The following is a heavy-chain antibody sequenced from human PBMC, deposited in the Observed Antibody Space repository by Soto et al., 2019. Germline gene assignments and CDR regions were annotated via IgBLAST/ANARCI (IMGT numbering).Heavy chain of an antibody. V-gene: IGHV3-21*01. CDR3: VRDSSQKVE. CDR2: ISSGGTYI. Sequence: GGSLRLSCATSGFTFSNYKMNWVRQAPGKGLEWVSAISSGGTYIYYADSVKGRFTISRDDARNSLYLQMTSLRAEDTAIYYCVRDSSQKVEWGQGTTVTVSS. CDR1: GFTFSNYK. J-gene: IGHJ6*02.